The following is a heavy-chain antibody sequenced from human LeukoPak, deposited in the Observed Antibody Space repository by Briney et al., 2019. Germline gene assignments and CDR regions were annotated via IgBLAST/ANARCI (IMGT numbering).Heavy chain of an antibody. V-gene: IGHV1-69*05. J-gene: IGHJ4*02. D-gene: IGHD1-26*01. Sequence: GASVKVSCKASGGTFSSYAISWVRQAPGQGLEWMGGIIPIFGTANYAQKFQGRVTMTRDMSTSTVYMELSSLRSEVTAVYYCARERFMGGTFRAFDYWGQGTLVTVSS. CDR3: ARERFMGGTFRAFDY. CDR2: IIPIFGTA. CDR1: GGTFSSYA.